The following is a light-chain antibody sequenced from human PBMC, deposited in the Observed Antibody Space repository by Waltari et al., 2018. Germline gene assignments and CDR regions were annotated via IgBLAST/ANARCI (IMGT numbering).Light chain of an antibody. V-gene: IGLV4-60*03. J-gene: IGLJ3*02. Sequence: QPVLTQSSSASASLGSSVKLSCTLSSGHSDYIIAWHQHQPGKAPRYLMRLEGSGSYNKGSGVPDRFSGSSSGADRYLTISNLHSEDEADYYCETWDRYTWVFGGGTKLTVL. CDR2: LEGSGSY. CDR1: SGHSDYI. CDR3: ETWDRYTWV.